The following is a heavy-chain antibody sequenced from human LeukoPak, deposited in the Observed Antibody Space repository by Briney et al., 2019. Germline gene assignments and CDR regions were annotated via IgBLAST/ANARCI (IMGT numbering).Heavy chain of an antibody. CDR3: ATSSWVY. D-gene: IGHD6-13*01. J-gene: IGHJ4*02. V-gene: IGHV3-30-3*01. CDR2: ISYDGSKK. CDR1: GFTFSNYA. Sequence: PGGSLRLSCAASGFTFSNYAMHWVRQAPGKGLEWVVIISYDGSKKYCADSVQGRCTLSRDNSQKTLYLQMNSLRPEDTAVYYCATSSWVYWGQGTLVTVSS.